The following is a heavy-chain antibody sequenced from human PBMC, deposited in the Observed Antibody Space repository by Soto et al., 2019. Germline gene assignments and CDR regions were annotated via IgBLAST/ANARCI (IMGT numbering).Heavy chain of an antibody. CDR1: GGTFSSYA. CDR2: IIPIFGTA. Sequence: QVQLMQSGAEVEKPGSSVKVSCKASGGTFSSYAISWVRQAPGQGLEWMGGIIPIFGTANYAQKFQGRVTITADESTSTAYMELSSLRSEDTAVYYCARGGHWGVEVPTTTFDYWGQGTLVTVSS. J-gene: IGHJ4*01. CDR3: ARGGHWGVEVPTTTFDY. D-gene: IGHD1-1*01. V-gene: IGHV1-69*01.